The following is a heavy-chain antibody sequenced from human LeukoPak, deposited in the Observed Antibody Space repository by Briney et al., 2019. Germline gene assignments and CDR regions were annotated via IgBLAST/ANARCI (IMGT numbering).Heavy chain of an antibody. CDR2: IQYITST. J-gene: IGHJ5*02. CDR1: AASISSAGYY. CDR3: ARVEATYYYGSGSSDWFDP. Sequence: TLSLTRTVSAASISSAGYYWTWIRQHPGKGLDWIGYIQYITSTNYHPSLKRRVTISVDTSKNQFSLKLSSVTAADTAVYYCARVEATYYYGSGSSDWFDPWGQGTLVTVSS. D-gene: IGHD3-10*01. V-gene: IGHV4-31*03.